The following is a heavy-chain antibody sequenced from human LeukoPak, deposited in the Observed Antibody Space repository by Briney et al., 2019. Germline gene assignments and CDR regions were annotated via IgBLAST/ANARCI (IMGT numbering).Heavy chain of an antibody. Sequence: SETLSLTCTVSGGSLSSYYWSWIRQPPGKGLEWIGYIYYSGSTNYNPSLKSRVTISLDTSKNQFSMNLNSVTAADTAVYYCAKGAGPPWFDPWGQGTLVTVSS. V-gene: IGHV4-59*08. J-gene: IGHJ5*02. CDR2: IYYSGST. CDR3: AKGAGPPWFDP. CDR1: GGSLSSYY. D-gene: IGHD6-19*01.